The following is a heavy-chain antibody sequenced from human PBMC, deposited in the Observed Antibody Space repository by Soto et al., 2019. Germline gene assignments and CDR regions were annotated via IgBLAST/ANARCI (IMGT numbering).Heavy chain of an antibody. D-gene: IGHD2-15*01. V-gene: IGHV1-8*01. J-gene: IGHJ4*02. CDR1: GYTFTSYD. CDR3: ARRPHCSGGICYYGLDN. Sequence: ASVKVSCKASGYTFTSYDINWVRQATGQGLEWMGWMNPNSGNTGYAQKFQGRVTMTRNTSISTAYMELSSLGSEDTAVYYCARRPHCSGGICYYGLDNWGQGTLVTVSS. CDR2: MNPNSGNT.